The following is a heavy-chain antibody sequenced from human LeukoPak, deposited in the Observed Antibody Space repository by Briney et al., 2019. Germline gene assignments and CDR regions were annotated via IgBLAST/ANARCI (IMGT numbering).Heavy chain of an antibody. V-gene: IGHV3-74*01. CDR3: AKVTLPRTYYFDY. J-gene: IGHJ4*02. D-gene: IGHD1-14*01. CDR1: GFTFSSYW. Sequence: GGSLRLSCAASGFTFSSYWMHWVRQAPGKGLVWVSRINSDGSSTSYADSVKGRFTISRDNSKNTLYLQMNSLRAEDTAVYYCAKVTLPRTYYFDYWGQGTLVTVSS. CDR2: INSDGSST.